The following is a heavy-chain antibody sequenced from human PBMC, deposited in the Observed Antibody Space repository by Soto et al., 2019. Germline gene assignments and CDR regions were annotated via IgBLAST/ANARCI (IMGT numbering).Heavy chain of an antibody. V-gene: IGHV4-4*07. CDR2: IYTSGST. CDR1: GGSISSYY. Sequence: QVQLQESGPGLVKPSETLSLTCTVSGGSISSYYWSWIRQPAGKGLEWIGRIYTSGSTNYNPSLKGRVTMSVDTSKNQFSLKLSSVTAADTAVYYCARGRIGYGSGSYDYWGQGTLVTVSS. D-gene: IGHD3-10*01. CDR3: ARGRIGYGSGSYDY. J-gene: IGHJ4*02.